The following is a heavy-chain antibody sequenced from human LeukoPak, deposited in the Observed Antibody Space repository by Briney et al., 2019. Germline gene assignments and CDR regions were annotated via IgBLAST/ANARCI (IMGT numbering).Heavy chain of an antibody. V-gene: IGHV4-59*01. D-gene: IGHD6-19*01. CDR3: ARVLARGMAVAGDAFDI. J-gene: IGHJ3*02. Sequence: PSETLSLTCTVYGDSISDYYWSWIRQPPGKGLEWIGYIYYSGSTNYIPSLKSRVTISVDTSKNQFSLKLSSVTAADTAVYYCARVLARGMAVAGDAFDIWGQGTMVTVSS. CDR1: GDSISDYY. CDR2: IYYSGST.